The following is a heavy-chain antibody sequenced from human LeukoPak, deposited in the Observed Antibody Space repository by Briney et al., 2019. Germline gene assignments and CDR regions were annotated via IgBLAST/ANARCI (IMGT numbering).Heavy chain of an antibody. V-gene: IGHV3-23*01. CDR3: ARGWYYYDSSGNYYFDY. J-gene: IGHJ4*02. CDR1: GFTFSSYG. D-gene: IGHD3-22*01. CDR2: ISGSGGST. Sequence: GGSLRLSCAASGFTFSSYGMSWVRQAPGKGLEWVSAISGSGGSTYYADSVKGRFTISRDNSKNTLYLQMNSLRAEDTAVYYCARGWYYYDSSGNYYFDYWGQGTLVTVSS.